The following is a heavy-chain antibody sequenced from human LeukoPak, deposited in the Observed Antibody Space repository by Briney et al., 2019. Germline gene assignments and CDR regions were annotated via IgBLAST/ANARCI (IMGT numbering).Heavy chain of an antibody. J-gene: IGHJ4*02. V-gene: IGHV3-21*01. CDR2: ISGLSSYT. Sequence: GGSLRLSCSASGFTFSDYDMNWVRQAPGKGLEWVSSISGLSSYTYYGESVKGRFSISRDNAKNSLYLQMNSLGAEDTATYYCGRAFPPLRTSSAGNLWGQGILVTVSS. D-gene: IGHD1-7*01. CDR1: GFTFSDYD. CDR3: GRAFPPLRTSSAGNL.